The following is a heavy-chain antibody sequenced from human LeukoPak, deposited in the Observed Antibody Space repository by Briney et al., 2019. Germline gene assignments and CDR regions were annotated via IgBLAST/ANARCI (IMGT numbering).Heavy chain of an antibody. V-gene: IGHV3-30*18. D-gene: IGHD3-22*01. Sequence: PGGSLRLSCAASGFTFSSYGMHWVRQAPGKGLEWVAVISYDGSNKYYADSVKGRFTISRDNSKNTLYLQMNSLRAEDTAVYYCAKWAGVYDYDSRGYLSGFDYWGQGTLVTVSS. CDR3: AKWAGVYDYDSRGYLSGFDY. J-gene: IGHJ4*02. CDR2: ISYDGSNK. CDR1: GFTFSSYG.